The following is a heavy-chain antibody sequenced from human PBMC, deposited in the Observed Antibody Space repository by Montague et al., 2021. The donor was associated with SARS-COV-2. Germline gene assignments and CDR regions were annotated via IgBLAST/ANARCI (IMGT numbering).Heavy chain of an antibody. V-gene: IGHV4-34*01. CDR2: INQSGST. CDR3: ARYRRRFAEIYDTYYDYGLNV. J-gene: IGHJ6*02. Sequence: SETLSLTYAVYGGSFSVHYWTWIRQPPGKGLEWIGQINQSGSTKYNPSLKSRVTISIDTSKNQFSLKMTSMTAADTGVYYCARYRRRFAEIYDTYYDYGLNVWGQGTTVTVFS. D-gene: IGHD3-10*01. CDR1: GGSFSVHY.